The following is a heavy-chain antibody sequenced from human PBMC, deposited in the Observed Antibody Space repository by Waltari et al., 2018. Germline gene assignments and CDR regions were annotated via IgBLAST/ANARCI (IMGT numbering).Heavy chain of an antibody. CDR3: AREIAVAGTEIGGHYYYGMDV. CDR1: GGSISSYY. D-gene: IGHD6-19*01. Sequence: QVQLQESGPGLVKPSETLSLTCTVSGGSISSYYWSWIRPPPGKGLEWIGYIYYSGSTNYNPSLKSRVTISVDTSKNQFSLKLSSVTAADTAVYYCAREIAVAGTEIGGHYYYGMDVWGQGTTVTVSS. J-gene: IGHJ6*02. CDR2: IYYSGST. V-gene: IGHV4-59*01.